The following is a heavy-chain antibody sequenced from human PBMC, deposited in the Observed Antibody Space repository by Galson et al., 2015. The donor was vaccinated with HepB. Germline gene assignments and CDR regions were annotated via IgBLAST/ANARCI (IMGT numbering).Heavy chain of an antibody. CDR1: GGTFSSYA. D-gene: IGHD3-10*01. CDR3: AKDSLSRRFGDKPGLGGAFDT. Sequence: SVKVSCKASGGTFSSYAISWVRQAPGQGLEWMGKIIPILGIANYAQRFQDRVTITADTSTGTAYMELSSLRSEDTAVYYCAKDSLSRRFGDKPGLGGAFDTWGQGTMVTVSS. V-gene: IGHV1-69*04. CDR2: IIPILGIA. J-gene: IGHJ3*02.